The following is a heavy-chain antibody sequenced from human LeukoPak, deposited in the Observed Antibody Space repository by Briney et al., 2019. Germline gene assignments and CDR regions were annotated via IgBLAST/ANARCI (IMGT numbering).Heavy chain of an antibody. J-gene: IGHJ4*02. CDR1: GVSISSYY. CDR2: IYTSGST. Sequence: PSETLSLTCTVSGVSISSYYWSWLRQPAGKGLEWIGRIYTSGSTNYNPSLKSRVTMSVDTSKNQFSLKLSSVTAADTAVYYCARDQVLVNTAMITAFDFWGQGTLVTVSS. CDR3: ARDQVLVNTAMITAFDF. D-gene: IGHD5-18*01. V-gene: IGHV4-4*07.